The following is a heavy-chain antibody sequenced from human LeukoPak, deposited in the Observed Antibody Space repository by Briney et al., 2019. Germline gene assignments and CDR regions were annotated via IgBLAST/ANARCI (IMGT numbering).Heavy chain of an antibody. V-gene: IGHV4-61*05. D-gene: IGHD1-26*01. CDR2: IYYSGST. CDR1: GGSISSRSYY. J-gene: IGHJ3*02. CDR3: ATYSEWELLGGGPYAFDI. Sequence: PSETLSLTCTVSGGSISSRSYYWGWIRQPPGKGLEWIGYIYYSGSTNYNPSLKSRVTISVDTSKNQFSLKLSSVTAADTAVYYCATYSEWELLGGGPYAFDIWGQGTMVTVSS.